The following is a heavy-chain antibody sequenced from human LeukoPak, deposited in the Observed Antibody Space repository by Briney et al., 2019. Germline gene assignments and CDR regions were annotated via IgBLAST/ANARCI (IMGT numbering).Heavy chain of an antibody. CDR3: ATLVVPAAMYAFDI. J-gene: IGHJ3*02. V-gene: IGHV4-38-2*02. D-gene: IGHD2-2*01. CDR2: IYHSGST. Sequence: PSETLSLTCTVSGYSISSGYYWSWIRQPPGKGLEWIGSIYHSGSTYYNPSLKSRVTISVDTSKNQFSLKLSSVTAADTAVYYCATLVVPAAMYAFDIWGQGTMVTVSS. CDR1: GYSISSGYY.